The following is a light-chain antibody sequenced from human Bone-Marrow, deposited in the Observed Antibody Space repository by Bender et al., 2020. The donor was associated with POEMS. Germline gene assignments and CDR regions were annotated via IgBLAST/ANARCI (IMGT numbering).Light chain of an antibody. CDR1: SSDVGASNF. J-gene: IGLJ2*01. CDR2: DVS. Sequence: QSALTQPASVSGSPGQSITISCTGTSSDVGASNFVSWYQQRPGKAPKVMIYDVSNRPSGVSNRFSASKSGNTASLTISGLQAEDEADYYCSSYTGGDNFVVFGGGTKLTVL. CDR3: SSYTGGDNFVV. V-gene: IGLV2-14*01.